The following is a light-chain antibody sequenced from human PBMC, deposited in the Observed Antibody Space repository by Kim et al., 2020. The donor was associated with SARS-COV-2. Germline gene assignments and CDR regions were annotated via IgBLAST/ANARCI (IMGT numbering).Light chain of an antibody. CDR3: QSYNRSSVV. J-gene: IGLJ2*01. Sequence: GKTVTISCTGSGGSIDDNYVQWYQQRPGGVPTTVIYEDDERPSGVSDRFSGSIDNSSNSASLTISGLKTEDEADYYCQSYNRSSVVFGGGTQLTVL. CDR1: GGSIDDNY. CDR2: EDD. V-gene: IGLV6-57*02.